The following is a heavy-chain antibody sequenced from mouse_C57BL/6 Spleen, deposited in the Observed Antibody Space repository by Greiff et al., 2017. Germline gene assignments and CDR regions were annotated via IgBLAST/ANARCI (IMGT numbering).Heavy chain of an antibody. CDR1: GYTFTSYW. D-gene: IGHD1-1*01. V-gene: IGHV1-69*01. CDR2: IDPSDSYT. Sequence: QVQLQQPGAELVMPGASVKLSCKASGYTFTSYWMHWVKQRPGQGLEWIGEIDPSDSYTNYNQKFKGKSTLTVDKSSSTAYMLLSSLTSEDSAVYYCARSGSSADYWGQGTTLTVSS. J-gene: IGHJ2*01. CDR3: ARSGSSADY.